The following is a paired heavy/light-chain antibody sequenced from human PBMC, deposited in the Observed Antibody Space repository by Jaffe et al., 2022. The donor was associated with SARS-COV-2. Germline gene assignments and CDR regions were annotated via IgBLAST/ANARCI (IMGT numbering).Heavy chain of an antibody. J-gene: IGHJ3*01. CDR1: GFSFSIYV. V-gene: IGHV3-23*01. CDR3: AKDIGWELPGSAFDV. CDR2: IRGDGGST. D-gene: IGHD2-15*01. Sequence: EVQLLESGGGLVQPGGSLRLSCAASGFSFSIYVMSWVRQAPGRGLEWVSVIRGDGGSTYYADSVRGRFTISRDNSKNTLYLQMNSLRADDTAVYYCAKDIGWELPGSAFDVWGHGTMVTVSS.
Light chain of an antibody. V-gene: IGKV4-1*01. CDR1: QSVLYSSNNKNY. CDR2: WTS. Sequence: DIVMTQSPDSLAVSLGERATINCKSSQSVLYSSNNKNYLAWYQQKPGQPPKLLIYWTSTRESGVPDRFSGSGSGTDFTLTINSLQAEDVAVYYCQQYYNTPLTFGGGTKVEIK. J-gene: IGKJ4*01. CDR3: QQYYNTPLT.